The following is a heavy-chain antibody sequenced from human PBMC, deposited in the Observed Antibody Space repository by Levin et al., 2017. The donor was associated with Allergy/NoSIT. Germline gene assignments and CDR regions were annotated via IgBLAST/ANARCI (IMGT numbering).Heavy chain of an antibody. Sequence: GGSLRLSCAASGFTFSSYAMHWVRQAPGKGLEWVAVISYDGSNKYYADSVKGRFTISRDNSKNTLYLQMNSLRAEDTAVYYCARDRIGPGYSDGQLYYDDGMDVWGQGTTVTVSS. CDR1: GFTFSSYA. V-gene: IGHV3-30-3*01. CDR2: ISYDGSNK. CDR3: ARDRIGPGYSDGQLYYDDGMDV. D-gene: IGHD5-18*01. J-gene: IGHJ6*02.